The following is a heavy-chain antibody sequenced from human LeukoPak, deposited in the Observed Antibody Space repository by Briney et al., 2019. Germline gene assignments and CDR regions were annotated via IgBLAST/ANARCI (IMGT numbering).Heavy chain of an antibody. V-gene: IGHV4-59*08. J-gene: IGHJ4*02. D-gene: IGHD3-9*01. Sequence: PSETLSLTCTVSGGSISSYYWSWIRQPPGKGLEWIGYIYYSGSTNYNPSLKSRVTISVDTSKNQFSLKLSSVTAADTAVYYCARTLSVRYFDWLPSNWGQGTLVTVSS. CDR3: ARTLSVRYFDWLPSN. CDR1: GGSISSYY. CDR2: IYYSGST.